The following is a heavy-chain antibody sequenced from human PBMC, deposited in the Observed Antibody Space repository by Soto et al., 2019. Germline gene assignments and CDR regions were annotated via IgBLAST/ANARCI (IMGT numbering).Heavy chain of an antibody. CDR2: IYYSGST. CDR3: ARHGYCSGGSCYHYYFDY. J-gene: IGHJ4*02. Sequence: SETLSLTCTVSGGSISSSSYYWGWIRQPPGKGLEWIGSIYYSGSTYYNPSLKSRVTISVDTSKNQFSLKLSSVTAADTAVYYCARHGYCSGGSCYHYYFDYWGQGTLVTVSS. V-gene: IGHV4-39*01. CDR1: GGSISSSSYY. D-gene: IGHD2-15*01.